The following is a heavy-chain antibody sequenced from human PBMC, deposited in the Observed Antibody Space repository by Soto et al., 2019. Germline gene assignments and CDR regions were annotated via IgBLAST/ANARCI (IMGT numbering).Heavy chain of an antibody. J-gene: IGHJ4*02. D-gene: IGHD3-22*01. CDR3: ARARLVVEGRFDY. V-gene: IGHV3-21*05. CDR2: ISSTATYT. CDR1: GFTFSSYA. Sequence: GGSLRLSCAASGFTFSSYAMSWVRQAPGKGLEWLSYISSTATYTNYADSVRGRFTISRDSAKNSLYLDMNGLRAEDTAVYYCARARLVVEGRFDYWGQGTPVTVSS.